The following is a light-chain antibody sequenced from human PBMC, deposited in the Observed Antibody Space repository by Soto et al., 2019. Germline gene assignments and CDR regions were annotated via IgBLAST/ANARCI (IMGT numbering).Light chain of an antibody. CDR1: QSVSSSY. CDR3: QQYGSSPGT. V-gene: IGKV3-20*01. Sequence: EIVLTQSPGTLSLSPGERATLSCRASQSVSSSYLAWCQQKPGQAPRLLIYGASIRATGIPDRFSGSGSGTDFTLTISRLEPEDFAVYYCQQYGSSPGTFGQGTKVEIK. J-gene: IGKJ1*01. CDR2: GAS.